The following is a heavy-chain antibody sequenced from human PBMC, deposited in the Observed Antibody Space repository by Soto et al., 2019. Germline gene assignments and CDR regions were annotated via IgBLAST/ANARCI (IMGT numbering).Heavy chain of an antibody. Sequence: SVKVSCKASGGTFGSYAISWVRQAPGQGLEWMGAIIPITATANYAQKFQGRVTITADESTSTASMQLSSLRSEDTAVYYCARSQGSSTSLEIYYYYYYGMDVWGQGTTVTVSS. CDR3: ARSQGSSTSLEIYYYYYYGMDV. D-gene: IGHD2-2*01. CDR2: IIPITATA. J-gene: IGHJ6*02. V-gene: IGHV1-69*13. CDR1: GGTFGSYA.